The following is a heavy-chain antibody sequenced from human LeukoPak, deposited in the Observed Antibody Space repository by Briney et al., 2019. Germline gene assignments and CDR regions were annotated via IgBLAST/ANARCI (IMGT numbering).Heavy chain of an antibody. J-gene: IGHJ4*02. D-gene: IGHD4-11*01. CDR3: ASLLMTTVTLG. CDR2: IHYSGST. CDR1: GGSISSGGYS. Sequence: SETLSLTCAVSGGSISSGGYSWSWIRQPPRKGLEWIGSIHYSGSTYYNPSLKSRVTISVDTSKNQFSLKLSSVTAAETAVYYCASLLMTTVTLGWGQGTLVTVSS. V-gene: IGHV4-39*01.